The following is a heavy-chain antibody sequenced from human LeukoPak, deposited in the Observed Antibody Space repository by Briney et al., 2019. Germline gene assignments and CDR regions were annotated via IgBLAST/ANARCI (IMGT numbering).Heavy chain of an antibody. Sequence: ASVKVSCKASGYTFTGYYMHWVRQAPGQGLEWMGWINPNSGGTNYAQKFQGRVTMTRDTSISTAYMELNRLRSDDTAVYYCARRSSHTPCFDYWGQGTLVTVSS. J-gene: IGHJ4*02. CDR2: INPNSGGT. V-gene: IGHV1-2*02. D-gene: IGHD6-6*01. CDR1: GYTFTGYY. CDR3: ARRSSHTPCFDY.